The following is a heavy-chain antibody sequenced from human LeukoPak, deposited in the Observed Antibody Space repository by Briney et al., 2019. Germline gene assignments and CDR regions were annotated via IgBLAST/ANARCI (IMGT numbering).Heavy chain of an antibody. Sequence: GGSLRLSCAASGFTVSSNYMSWVRQAPGKGLEWVSVIYSGGSTYYADSVKGRFTISRDNSKNTLYLQMNSLRAEDTAIYICAKDGGTYPYFLDVWGKGTTVIVSS. CDR1: GFTVSSNY. J-gene: IGHJ6*03. CDR2: IYSGGST. CDR3: AKDGGTYPYFLDV. D-gene: IGHD1-26*01. V-gene: IGHV3-66*01.